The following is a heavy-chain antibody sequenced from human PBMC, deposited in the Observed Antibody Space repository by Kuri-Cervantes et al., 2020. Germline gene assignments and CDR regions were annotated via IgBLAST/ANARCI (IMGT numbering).Heavy chain of an antibody. CDR3: AKVQKKATETSYDYYYYGMDV. Sequence: GGSLRLSCAASGFTFSSYGMHWVRQAPGKGLEWVAVISYDGSNKYYADSVKGRFTISRDNSKNTLYLQMNSPRAEETAVYYCAKVQKKATETSYDYYYYGMDVWGQGTTVTVSS. V-gene: IGHV3-30*18. CDR2: ISYDGSNK. CDR1: GFTFSSYG. D-gene: IGHD4-17*01. J-gene: IGHJ6*02.